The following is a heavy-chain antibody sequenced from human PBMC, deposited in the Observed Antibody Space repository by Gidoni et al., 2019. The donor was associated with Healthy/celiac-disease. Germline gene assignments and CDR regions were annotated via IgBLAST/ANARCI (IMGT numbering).Heavy chain of an antibody. J-gene: IGHJ3*02. Sequence: EVQLVESGGGLVQPGGSLRLSCAASGFTFSSDSMNWVRQAPGKGLEWVSYISSSSSTIYYADSVKGRFTISRDNAKNSLYLQMNSLRDEDTAVYYCARDHVPAPYGDSTSRDAFDIWGQGTMVTVSS. V-gene: IGHV3-48*02. D-gene: IGHD4-17*01. CDR1: GFTFSSDS. CDR3: ARDHVPAPYGDSTSRDAFDI. CDR2: ISSSSSTI.